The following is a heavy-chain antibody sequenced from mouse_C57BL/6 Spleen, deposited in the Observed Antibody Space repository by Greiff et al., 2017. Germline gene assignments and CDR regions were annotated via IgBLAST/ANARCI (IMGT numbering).Heavy chain of an antibody. CDR2: INPNNGGT. J-gene: IGHJ2*01. CDR1: GYTFTDYN. Sequence: VQLQQSGPELVKPGASVKIPRKASGYTFTDYNMDWVKQSHGKSLEWIGDINPNNGGTIYNQKFKGKATLTVDKSSSTAYMELRSLTSEDTAVYYCARPYGSSLYYFDYWGQGTTLTVSS. V-gene: IGHV1-18*01. D-gene: IGHD1-1*01. CDR3: ARPYGSSLYYFDY.